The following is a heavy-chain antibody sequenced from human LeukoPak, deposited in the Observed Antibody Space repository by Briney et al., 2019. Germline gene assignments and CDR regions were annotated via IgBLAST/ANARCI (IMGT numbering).Heavy chain of an antibody. Sequence: EGSLTLSCEVSGFSVRVNHMAWVRQGLGKGLEWVAVILPGGVTHYTDSLRDRFSISTDKSKNVLYLQMDTLRAEDTALYYCVRERDYDTYFDYWGRGTLVTVSS. CDR2: ILPGGVT. CDR1: GFSVRVNH. CDR3: VRERDYDTYFDY. V-gene: IGHV3-53*01. D-gene: IGHD4-17*01. J-gene: IGHJ4*02.